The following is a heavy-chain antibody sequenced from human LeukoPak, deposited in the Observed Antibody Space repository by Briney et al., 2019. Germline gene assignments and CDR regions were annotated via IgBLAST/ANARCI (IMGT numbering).Heavy chain of an antibody. CDR2: ISGSGGST. D-gene: IGHD5-24*01. J-gene: IGHJ6*03. Sequence: PGGSLRLSCAASGFTFSSFATSWVRHAPGKGLEWVSAISGSGGSTYYADSVKGRFTISRDNPKNTLYLQMNSLRAEDTAVYYCAKVVEMATITDYYYYMDVWGKGTTVTVSS. V-gene: IGHV3-23*01. CDR3: AKVVEMATITDYYYYMDV. CDR1: GFTFSSFA.